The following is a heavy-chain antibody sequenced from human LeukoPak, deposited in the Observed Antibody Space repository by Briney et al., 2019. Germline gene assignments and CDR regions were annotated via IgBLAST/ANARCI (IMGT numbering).Heavy chain of an antibody. J-gene: IGHJ6*02. CDR2: IIPIFGTA. D-gene: IGHD2-2*01. CDR3: AKQDIVVVPAAPLYYYYYGMDV. CDR1: GGTFSSYA. Sequence: SVKVSCKASGGTFSSYAISWVRQAPGQGLEWMGGIIPIFGTANYAQKFQGRVTITADESTSTAYMELGSLRSEDTAVYYCAKQDIVVVPAAPLYYYYYGMDVWGQGTTVTVSS. V-gene: IGHV1-69*01.